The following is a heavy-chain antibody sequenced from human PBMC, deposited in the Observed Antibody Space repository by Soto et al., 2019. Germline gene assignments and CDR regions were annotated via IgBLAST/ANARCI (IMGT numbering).Heavy chain of an antibody. Sequence: GGSLRLSCAASGFTFSSYWMSWVRQAPGKGLEWVANIKQDGSEKYYVDSVKGRFTISRDNAKNSLYLQMNSLRAEDTAVYYCAPDPKVLRFLEGVGESSGYYYMDGWGKGTTVTVSS. V-gene: IGHV3-7*01. CDR2: IKQDGSEK. CDR3: APDPKVLRFLEGVGESSGYYYMDG. J-gene: IGHJ6*03. CDR1: GFTFSSYW. D-gene: IGHD3-3*01.